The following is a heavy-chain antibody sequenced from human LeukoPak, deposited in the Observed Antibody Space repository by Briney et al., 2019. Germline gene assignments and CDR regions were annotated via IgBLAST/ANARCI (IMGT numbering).Heavy chain of an antibody. J-gene: IGHJ6*03. V-gene: IGHV1-18*01. CDR3: AREGIIVGSMAHYYYMDV. D-gene: IGHD1-26*01. Sequence: ASVKVSCKASGYTFTSYGISWVRQAPGQGLEWMGWISAYNGNTNYAQNLQGRVTMTTDTSTSTAYMELRSLRSDDTAVYYCAREGIIVGSMAHYYYMDVWGKGTTVTVSS. CDR1: GYTFTSYG. CDR2: ISAYNGNT.